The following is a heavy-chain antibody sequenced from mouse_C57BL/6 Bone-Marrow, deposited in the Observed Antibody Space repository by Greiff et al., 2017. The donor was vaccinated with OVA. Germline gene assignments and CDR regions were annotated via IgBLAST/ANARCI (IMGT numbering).Heavy chain of an antibody. D-gene: IGHD1-1*01. CDR1: GYTFTSYW. CDR3: ASSDYYGTSHWYFDV. V-gene: IGHV1-53*01. Sequence: QVQLQQSGTELVKPGASVKLSCKASGYTFTSYWMHWVKQRPGQGLEWIGNINPSNGGTNYNEKFKSKATLTVDKSSSTAYMQLSSLTSEDSAVYYCASSDYYGTSHWYFDVWGTGTTVTVSS. CDR2: INPSNGGT. J-gene: IGHJ1*03.